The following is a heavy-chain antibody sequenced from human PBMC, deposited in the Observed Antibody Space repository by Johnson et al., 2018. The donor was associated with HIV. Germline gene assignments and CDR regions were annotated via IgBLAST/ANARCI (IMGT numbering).Heavy chain of an antibody. CDR2: IKQDGSEK. CDR1: GFTFSSNY. CDR3: ARDELYRRYALTAFDI. Sequence: VQLVESGGGVVQPGGSLRLSCVVSGFTFSSNYMSWVRQAPGKGLEWVANIKQDGSEKHYVDSVKGRFTISRDNAKNSLYLQMNSLRAEDTAVYYCARDELYRRYALTAFDIWGQGTMVTVSS. V-gene: IGHV3-7*05. D-gene: IGHD2-8*02. J-gene: IGHJ3*02.